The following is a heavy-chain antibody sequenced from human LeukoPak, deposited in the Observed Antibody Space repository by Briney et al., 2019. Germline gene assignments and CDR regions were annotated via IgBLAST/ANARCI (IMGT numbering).Heavy chain of an antibody. D-gene: IGHD3-3*01. CDR1: GYTFTGYY. CDR2: INPNSGGT. V-gene: IGHV1-2*02. J-gene: IGHJ4*02. CDR3: GRGGNVFWIGYYFDFDG. Sequence: ASVKVSCKASGYTFTGYYMRWVRQAPGQGLEWMGWINPNSGGTNYAQKFQGRATMTRVTSISTAYMVQSRLRSDDAAVYYCGRGGNVFWIGYYFDFDGWGQRAMVTV.